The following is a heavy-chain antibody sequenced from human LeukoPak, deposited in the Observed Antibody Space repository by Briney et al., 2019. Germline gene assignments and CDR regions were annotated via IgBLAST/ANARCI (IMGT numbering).Heavy chain of an antibody. Sequence: GGSLRLSCAASGFTFSSYGMSWVRQAPGEGLEWVSAISGSGGSTYYADSVKGRFTISRDNSKNTLYLQMNSLRAEDTAVYYCAKDRFGELFLDYFDYWGQGTLVTVSS. V-gene: IGHV3-23*01. CDR1: GFTFSSYG. CDR2: ISGSGGST. CDR3: AKDRFGELFLDYFDY. D-gene: IGHD3-10*01. J-gene: IGHJ4*02.